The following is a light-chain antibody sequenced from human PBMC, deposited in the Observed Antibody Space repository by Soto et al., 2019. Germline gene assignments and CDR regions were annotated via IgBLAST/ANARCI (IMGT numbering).Light chain of an antibody. J-gene: IGKJ4*01. Sequence: DIQMTQSPSSLSASVGDRVTITCRASQRVSSYLTWCQQKPGKAPKFLIYAASSLQSGVPSRFSGSGSGTYFTLTISSLQPEDFATYYCQQYYSTPLTFGGGTKVEIK. V-gene: IGKV1-39*01. CDR1: QRVSSY. CDR2: AAS. CDR3: QQYYSTPLT.